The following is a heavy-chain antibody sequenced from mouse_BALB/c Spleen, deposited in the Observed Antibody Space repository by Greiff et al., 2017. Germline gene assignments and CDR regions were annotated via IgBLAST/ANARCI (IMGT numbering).Heavy chain of an antibody. Sequence: EVQLVESVGGLVQPGGSRKLSCAASGFTFSSFGMHWVRQAPEKGLEWVAYISSGSSTIYYADTVKGRFTISRDNPKNTLFLQMTSLRSEDTAMYYCARSGKERAMDYWGQGTSVTVSS. CDR1: GFTFSSFG. J-gene: IGHJ4*01. CDR2: ISSGSSTI. CDR3: ARSGKERAMDY. V-gene: IGHV5-17*02. D-gene: IGHD3-1*01.